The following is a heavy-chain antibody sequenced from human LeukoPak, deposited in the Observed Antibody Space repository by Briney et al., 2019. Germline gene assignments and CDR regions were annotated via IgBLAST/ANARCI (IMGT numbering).Heavy chain of an antibody. CDR2: ISGSGSGGST. Sequence: GRSLRLSCAASGFTFSSSAMSWVRQAPGKGLEWVSNISGSGSGGSTYYADSVKGRFTISRDNSKNTLYLQMNSLRAEDTAVYYCAKSGYNRFDYWGQGTLVTVSS. D-gene: IGHD5-24*01. V-gene: IGHV3-23*01. J-gene: IGHJ4*02. CDR1: GFTFSSSA. CDR3: AKSGYNRFDY.